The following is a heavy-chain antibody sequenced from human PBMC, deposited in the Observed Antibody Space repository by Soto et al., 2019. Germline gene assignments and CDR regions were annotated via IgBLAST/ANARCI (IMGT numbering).Heavy chain of an antibody. CDR1: GYTFTSYG. CDR2: ISVYTGNT. J-gene: IGHJ6*02. V-gene: IGHV1-18*04. CDR3: ARDRCTTDKCYTHRFAV. Sequence: QVPLVQSGGEVTKPGASVKVSCTSSGYTFTSYGVSWVLQAPGQGLEWLGWISVYTGNTKQAQKFQDRVTLTTEASTGTASLELRSVRSDDTAVYYCARDRCTTDKCYTHRFAVWGQGTTVTVSS. D-gene: IGHD2-8*01.